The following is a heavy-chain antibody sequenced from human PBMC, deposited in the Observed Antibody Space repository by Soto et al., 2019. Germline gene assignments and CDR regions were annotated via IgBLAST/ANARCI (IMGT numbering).Heavy chain of an antibody. CDR1: GFTFSNYA. CDR3: AKDLRVLLWFGALDAFDF. Sequence: EVQLLESGGGLVQPGGSLRLSCAASGFTFSNYAMSWVRQAPGKGLECVSSITGTGGRTYYADSVKGRFTISRDNSKNTLYLQSNSLRAEDTVLYYCAKDLRVLLWFGALDAFDFWGQETMVTVSS. CDR2: ITGTGGRT. D-gene: IGHD3-10*01. J-gene: IGHJ3*01. V-gene: IGHV3-23*01.